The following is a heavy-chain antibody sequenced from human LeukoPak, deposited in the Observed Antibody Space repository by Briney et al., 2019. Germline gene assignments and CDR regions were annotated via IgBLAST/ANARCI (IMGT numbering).Heavy chain of an antibody. D-gene: IGHD5-18*01. CDR2: IKQDGSEK. CDR1: GFTFSSYW. J-gene: IGHJ4*02. Sequence: GGSLRLSCVASGFTFSSYWMSWVRQAPGKGLEWVANIKQDGSEKYYVDSVKGRFTISRDNAKNSPYLQMNSLRAEDTAVYYCAREAGIPPSTQQWPTSVDYWGQGTLVTVSS. V-gene: IGHV3-7*05. CDR3: AREAGIPPSTQQWPTSVDY.